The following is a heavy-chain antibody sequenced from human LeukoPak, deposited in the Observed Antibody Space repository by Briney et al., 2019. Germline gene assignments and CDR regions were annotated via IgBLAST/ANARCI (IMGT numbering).Heavy chain of an antibody. CDR2: IYYSGST. Sequence: SETLSLTCTVSGGSISSYYWSWIRQPPGKGLDWIGYIYYSGSTNYNPSLKSRVTISVDTSKNQFSLKLSSVTAADTAVYYCARDRFIAAAEGAFDIWGQGTMVTVSS. V-gene: IGHV4-59*01. CDR3: ARDRFIAAAEGAFDI. D-gene: IGHD6-13*01. J-gene: IGHJ3*02. CDR1: GGSISSYY.